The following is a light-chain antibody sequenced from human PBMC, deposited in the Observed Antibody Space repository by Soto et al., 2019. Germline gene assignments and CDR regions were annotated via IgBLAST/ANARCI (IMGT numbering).Light chain of an antibody. Sequence: ERVMTQSPATLSLSPGERATLSCRASQSVSNNLAWYQQKPGQAPRLLIYGASTRATGVPARFSGSGSGTEVTPTISSLQSEDFAVYYCQQYDNWPPYTFGQGTKLEIK. V-gene: IGKV3-15*01. J-gene: IGKJ2*01. CDR1: QSVSNN. CDR2: GAS. CDR3: QQYDNWPPYT.